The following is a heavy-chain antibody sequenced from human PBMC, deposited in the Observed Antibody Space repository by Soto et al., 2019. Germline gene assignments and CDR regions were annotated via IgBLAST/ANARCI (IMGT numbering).Heavy chain of an antibody. CDR2: INDSGNT. CDR3: QGGDF. D-gene: IGHD3-16*01. J-gene: IGHJ4*02. CDR1: GGSFRGYF. V-gene: IGHV4-34*01. Sequence: SETLSLTCAVSGGSFRGYFWSWIRQSPAKGLEWIGEINDSGNTYYNPSFKSRLTISVDTSTSQISLRWTSVTAADSAVYYCQGGDFWGQGTRVTVSP.